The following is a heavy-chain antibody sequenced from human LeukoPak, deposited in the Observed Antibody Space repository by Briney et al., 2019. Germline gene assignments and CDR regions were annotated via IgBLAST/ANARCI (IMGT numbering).Heavy chain of an antibody. Sequence: GASVKVSCKASGYTLSSYDINWVRQATGQGLEWMGIINPSGGSTSYAQKFQGRVTMTRDTSIVYMELSSLRSEDTAVYYCARGGGVVLRSYMDVWGKGTTVTISS. CDR3: ARGGGVVLRSYMDV. CDR1: GYTLSSYD. V-gene: IGHV1-46*01. J-gene: IGHJ6*03. D-gene: IGHD3-3*01. CDR2: INPSGGST.